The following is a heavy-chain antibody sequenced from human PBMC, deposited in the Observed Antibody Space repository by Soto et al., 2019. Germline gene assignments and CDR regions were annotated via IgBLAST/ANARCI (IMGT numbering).Heavy chain of an antibody. Sequence: PGGSLRLSCAASGFTFSSYAMSWVRQAPGKGLEWVSAISGSGGSTYYADSAKGRFTISRDNSKNTLYLQMNSLRAEDTAVYYCAKARYTAPDYYGMDVWGQGTTVTVSS. CDR1: GFTFSSYA. CDR2: ISGSGGST. CDR3: AKARYTAPDYYGMDV. J-gene: IGHJ6*02. V-gene: IGHV3-23*01. D-gene: IGHD5-18*01.